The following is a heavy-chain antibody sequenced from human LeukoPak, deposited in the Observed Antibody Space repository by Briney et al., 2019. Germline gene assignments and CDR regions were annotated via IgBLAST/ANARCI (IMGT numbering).Heavy chain of an antibody. Sequence: GASVKVSRKASGYTFTGYYMHRVRQAPGQGLEWMGWINPNSGGTNYAQKFQGRVTMTRDTSISTAYMELSRLRSDDTAVYYCARSTRRTVTNYYFDYWGQGTLVTVSS. CDR3: ARSTRRTVTNYYFDY. CDR1: GYTFTGYY. D-gene: IGHD4-17*01. J-gene: IGHJ4*02. V-gene: IGHV1-2*02. CDR2: INPNSGGT.